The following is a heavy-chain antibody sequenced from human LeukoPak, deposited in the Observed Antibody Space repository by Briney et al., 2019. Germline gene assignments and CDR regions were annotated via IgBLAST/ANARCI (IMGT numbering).Heavy chain of an antibody. J-gene: IGHJ4*02. Sequence: GGSLRLSCAASGFTVSSNYMSWVRQAPGQGLEWVSVIYSGGSTYYADSVQGRFTISRDNSKNTLYLQMNSLRAEDTAVYYCARTRAWFGGTYFDYWGQGNLVTVSS. CDR1: GFTVSSNY. D-gene: IGHD3-10*01. CDR2: IYSGGST. V-gene: IGHV3-66*02. CDR3: ARTRAWFGGTYFDY.